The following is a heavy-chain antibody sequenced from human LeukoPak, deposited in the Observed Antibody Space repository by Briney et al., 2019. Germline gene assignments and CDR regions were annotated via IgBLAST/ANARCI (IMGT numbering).Heavy chain of an antibody. CDR2: IAPNSGNT. J-gene: IGHJ4*02. CDR1: GYTFIDHY. D-gene: IGHD2-8*02. CDR3: ARDSYGNWWGGSDS. V-gene: IGHV1-2*02. Sequence: ASVKVSCKASGYTFIDHYMHWVRQAPGQGLEWMGYIAPNSGNTYYAERFQGRVTMTRDTSITTVYMDLDMLTSDDTAVYHCARDSYGNWWGGSDSWGQGTLITVSS.